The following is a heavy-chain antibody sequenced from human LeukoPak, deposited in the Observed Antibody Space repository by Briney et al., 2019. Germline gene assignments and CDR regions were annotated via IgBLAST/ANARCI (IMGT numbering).Heavy chain of an antibody. J-gene: IGHJ3*02. Sequence: GASVKVSCKASGGTFSSNTISWVRQAPGQGLEWMGRIIPILGIANYAQKFQGRVTITADKSTSTAYMELSSLRSEDTAVYYCASASWQRPSQHAFDIWGQGTMVTVSS. CDR3: ASASWQRPSQHAFDI. CDR1: GGTFSSNT. D-gene: IGHD6-25*01. V-gene: IGHV1-69*02. CDR2: IIPILGIA.